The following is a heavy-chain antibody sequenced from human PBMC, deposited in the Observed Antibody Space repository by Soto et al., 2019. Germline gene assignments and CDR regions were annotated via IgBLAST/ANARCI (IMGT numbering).Heavy chain of an antibody. CDR3: ARQIYDSDTGPNFQYYFDS. V-gene: IGHV5-10-1*01. CDR1: GYSFAGYW. CDR2: IDPSDSQT. D-gene: IGHD3-22*01. Sequence: XESLRSSCKGAGYSFAGYWITWVRQKPGKGLEWMGRIDPSDSQTYYSPSFRGHVTISVTKSITTVFLQWSSLRASDTAMYYCARQIYDSDTGPNFQYYFDSWGQGTPVTVSS. J-gene: IGHJ4*02.